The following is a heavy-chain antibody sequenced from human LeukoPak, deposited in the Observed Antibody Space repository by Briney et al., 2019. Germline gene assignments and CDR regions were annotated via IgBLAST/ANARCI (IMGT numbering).Heavy chain of an antibody. CDR3: AKEFGELSNYFDY. V-gene: IGHV3-21*01. CDR2: ISSSSSSGSDI. Sequence: PGGSLRLSYSASGFALSYYSMNWVRQAPGKGLEWVSSISSSSSSGSDIYYGDSVKGRFTISRDNSKNTLYLQMNSLRAEDTAVYYCAKEFGELSNYFDYWGQGTLVTVSS. J-gene: IGHJ4*02. D-gene: IGHD3-10*01. CDR1: GFALSYYS.